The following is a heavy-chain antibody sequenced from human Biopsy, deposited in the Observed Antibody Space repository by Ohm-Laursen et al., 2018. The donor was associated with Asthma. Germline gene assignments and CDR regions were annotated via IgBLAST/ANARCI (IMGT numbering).Heavy chain of an antibody. J-gene: IGHJ6*02. CDR2: IVTVFGTT. D-gene: IGHD6-19*01. V-gene: IGHV1-69*13. Sequence: SVKVSCKAPGGTFSNFAISWVRQAPGQGLEWLGGIVTVFGTTNYAQKFQGRVTITADESTSTAYMEVTSLRSEDAAIYYCARCQVGYSSGWSLLLKKIYYSGMDVWGQGTAVTVSS. CDR1: GGTFSNFA. CDR3: ARCQVGYSSGWSLLLKKIYYSGMDV.